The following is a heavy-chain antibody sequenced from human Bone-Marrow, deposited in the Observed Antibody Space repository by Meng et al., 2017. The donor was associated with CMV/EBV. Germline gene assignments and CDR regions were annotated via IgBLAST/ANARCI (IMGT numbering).Heavy chain of an antibody. Sequence: GESLKISCAASGFTFSDYGMHWVRQAPGKGLEWVAAIRPDGGEQYYADSVQGRFNISRDNTKKSLSLQLNSLRAEDTAVYYCARDPDLDNSGNSWATFDYWGQGARVTGSS. CDR1: GFTFSDYG. D-gene: IGHD3-22*01. CDR3: ARDPDLDNSGNSWATFDY. J-gene: IGHJ4*02. V-gene: IGHV3-33*01. CDR2: IRPDGGEQ.